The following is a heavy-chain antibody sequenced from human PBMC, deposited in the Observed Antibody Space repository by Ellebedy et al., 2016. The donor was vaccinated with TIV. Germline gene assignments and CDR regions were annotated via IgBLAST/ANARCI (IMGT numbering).Heavy chain of an antibody. CDR1: GYTFTSYG. CDR2: ISAYNGNT. Sequence: AASVKVSCKTSGYTFTSYGISWVRQAPGQGLEWMGWISAYNGNTNYAQMRQGRVTMTTDTFTNTAYMELRSLRSDDTAVYYCARYCNSTTCSNWFDPWGQGTLVTVSS. D-gene: IGHD2-2*01. CDR3: ARYCNSTTCSNWFDP. J-gene: IGHJ5*02. V-gene: IGHV1-18*04.